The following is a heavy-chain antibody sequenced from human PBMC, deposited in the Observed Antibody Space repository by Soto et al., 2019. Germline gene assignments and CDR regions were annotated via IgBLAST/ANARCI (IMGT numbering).Heavy chain of an antibody. J-gene: IGHJ2*01. CDR3: ARDRGDYNSSWFWYISH. CDR1: GASISSHN. Sequence: SLTCSVSGASISSHNWVWIRQPAGKGPEWVGRINIGGAINYSPSLKTRVTMSIDTSKNQFSLHLRSVTAADTAMYFCARDRGDYNSSWFWYISHWGPGTPVTVSS. CDR2: INIGGAI. V-gene: IGHV4-4*07. D-gene: IGHD3-22*01.